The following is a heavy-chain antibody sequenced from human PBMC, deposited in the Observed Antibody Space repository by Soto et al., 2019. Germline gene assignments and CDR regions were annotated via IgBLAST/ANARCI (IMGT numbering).Heavy chain of an antibody. Sequence: GGSLRLSCAGSGFIFGHYAMTWVRQAPGKGLEWISAISGRGDSTYYADAVKGRFTISRDNSKNTLYLQMNSLRFDDTAVYYCVKDESINWYSGHFRHWGQGTLVTVSS. CDR1: GFIFGHYA. V-gene: IGHV3-23*01. CDR2: ISGRGDST. D-gene: IGHD6-13*01. CDR3: VKDESINWYSGHFRH. J-gene: IGHJ1*01.